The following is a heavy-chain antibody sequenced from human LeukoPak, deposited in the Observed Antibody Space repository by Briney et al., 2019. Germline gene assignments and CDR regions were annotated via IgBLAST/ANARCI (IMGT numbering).Heavy chain of an antibody. V-gene: IGHV1-69*13. CDR2: IIPIFGTA. D-gene: IGHD3-3*01. Sequence: SVKVSCKASGGTFSSYAISWVRQAPGQGLEWMGGIIPIFGTANYAQKFQGRVTITADESTSTAFMELSSLRSEDTAVYYCARTVSYYDFWSGYDNWFDPWGQGTLVTVSS. J-gene: IGHJ5*02. CDR1: GGTFSSYA. CDR3: ARTVSYYDFWSGYDNWFDP.